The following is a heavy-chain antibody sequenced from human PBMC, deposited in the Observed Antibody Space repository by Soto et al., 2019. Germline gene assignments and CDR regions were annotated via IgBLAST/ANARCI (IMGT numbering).Heavy chain of an antibody. CDR3: ARVVAPGGYYYYFDY. CDR1: GFRFSSYW. CDR2: IKEDGSEK. Sequence: EVQVVESGGGLVQPGGSLRLSCAASGFRFSSYWMSWVRQAPGKGLEWVANIKEDGSEKYYVDSVKGRFSISRDNAKNSLYLQMNSLRAEDTAVYYCARVVAPGGYYYYFDYWGRGTQVIVSS. V-gene: IGHV3-7*01. J-gene: IGHJ4*02. D-gene: IGHD3-22*01.